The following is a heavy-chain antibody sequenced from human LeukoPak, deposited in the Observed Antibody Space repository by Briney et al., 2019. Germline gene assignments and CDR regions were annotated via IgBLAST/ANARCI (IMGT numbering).Heavy chain of an antibody. V-gene: IGHV3-48*03. J-gene: IGHJ4*02. CDR2: ISSSGSTI. Sequence: PGGSLRLSCAASGFTFSSYEMNWVRQAPGKGLEWVSYISSSGSTIYYADSVKGRFTISRDNAKNSLYLQMNSLRAEDTAVYYCAREEYSRYYFDYWGQGTLVTVSS. CDR3: AREEYSRYYFDY. D-gene: IGHD2/OR15-2a*01. CDR1: GFTFSSYE.